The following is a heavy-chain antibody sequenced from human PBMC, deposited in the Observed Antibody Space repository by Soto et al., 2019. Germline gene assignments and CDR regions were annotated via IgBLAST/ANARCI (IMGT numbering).Heavy chain of an antibody. CDR2: ISYDGSNK. V-gene: IGHV3-30-3*01. D-gene: IGHD3-10*01. CDR3: ATRLRITMVRGAIYYYYYGMDV. CDR1: GFTFSSYA. Sequence: HPGGSLRLSCAASGFTFSSYAMHWVRQAPGKGLEWVAVISYDGSNKYYADSVKGRFTISRDNSKNTLYLQMNSLRAEDTAVYYCATRLRITMVRGAIYYYYYGMDVWGQGTTVTVSS. J-gene: IGHJ6*02.